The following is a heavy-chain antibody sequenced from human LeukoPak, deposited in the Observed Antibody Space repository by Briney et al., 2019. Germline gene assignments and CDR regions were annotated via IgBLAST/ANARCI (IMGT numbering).Heavy chain of an antibody. J-gene: IGHJ5*02. CDR1: GGSFSGYY. CDR2: INHSGST. V-gene: IGHV4-34*01. CDR3: ARARDSSGYYYT. Sequence: SETLSLTCAVYGGSFSGYYWSWIRQPPGKGLEWIGEINHSGSTNYNPSLKRRVTISVDTSKNQFSLKLSSVTAADTAVYYCARARDSSGYYYTWGQGTLVTVSS. D-gene: IGHD3-22*01.